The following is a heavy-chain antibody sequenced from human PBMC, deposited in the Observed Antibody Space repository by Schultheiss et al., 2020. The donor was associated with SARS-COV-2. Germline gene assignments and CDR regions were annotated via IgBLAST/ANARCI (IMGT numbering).Heavy chain of an antibody. Sequence: GGSLRLSCAASGFTVSSNYMSWVRQAPGKGLEWVSVIYSGGSTYYADSVKGRFTISRDNSKNTLYLQMNSLRAEDTAVYYCAREVTSSGWERGWFDPWGQGTLVTVA. D-gene: IGHD6-19*01. V-gene: IGHV3-53*01. CDR1: GFTVSSNY. J-gene: IGHJ5*02. CDR3: AREVTSSGWERGWFDP. CDR2: IYSGGST.